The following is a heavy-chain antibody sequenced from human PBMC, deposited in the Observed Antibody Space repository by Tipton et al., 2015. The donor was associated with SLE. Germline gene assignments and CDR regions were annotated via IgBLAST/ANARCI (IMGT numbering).Heavy chain of an antibody. V-gene: IGHV3-23*01. CDR3: AKEGHIVVVTD. D-gene: IGHD2-21*02. CDR2: ISGSGGST. Sequence: SLRLSCAASGFTFSTFAMSWVRQAPGKGLEWVSAISGSGGSTYYADSVKGRITVSRDNSKNTLYLQMNSLRAEDTAIYYCAKEGHIVVVTDCGQGTMVSVSS. CDR1: GFTFSTFA. J-gene: IGHJ3*01.